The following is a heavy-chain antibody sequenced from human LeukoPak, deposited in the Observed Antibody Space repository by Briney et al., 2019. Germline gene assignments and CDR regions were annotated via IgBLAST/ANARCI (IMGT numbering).Heavy chain of an antibody. CDR2: INPNSGGT. Sequence: ASVKVSCKGSGYTFTNYYIHWVRQAPGQGLEWIGWINPNSGGTSYSQNFQGRVTMTRDTSISTAYMELSRLRSDDTAVYYCARDSPDYGSGSYELDYWGQGTLVTVSS. D-gene: IGHD3-10*01. CDR1: GYTFTNYY. V-gene: IGHV1-2*02. J-gene: IGHJ4*02. CDR3: ARDSPDYGSGSYELDY.